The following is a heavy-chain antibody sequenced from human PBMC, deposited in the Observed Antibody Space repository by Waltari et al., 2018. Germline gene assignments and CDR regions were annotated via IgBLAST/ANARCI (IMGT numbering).Heavy chain of an antibody. CDR3: ARGGSKYQLSQTRGIDY. CDR2: INHSGRT. V-gene: IGHV4-34*01. J-gene: IGHJ4*02. CDR1: GGSFSGYY. Sequence: QVQLQQWGAGLLKPSETLSLTCAVYGGSFSGYYWSWIRQPPGKGLEWIGEINHSGRTNYNQALKSRVTISVDTSKNQFSLKLSSVTAADTAVYDCARGGSKYQLSQTRGIDYWGQGTLVTVSS. D-gene: IGHD2-2*01.